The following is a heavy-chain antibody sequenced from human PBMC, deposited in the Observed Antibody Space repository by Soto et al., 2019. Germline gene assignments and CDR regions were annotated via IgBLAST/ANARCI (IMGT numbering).Heavy chain of an antibody. CDR1: GGSISSYY. V-gene: IGHV4-59*01. CDR3: ARARAIRYCSGGSCYPDWFDP. J-gene: IGHJ5*02. CDR2: IYYSGST. Sequence: QVQLQESGPGLVKPSETLSLTCTVSGGSISSYYWSWIRQPPGKGLEWIGYIYYSGSTNYNPSLKSRVTISVDTSKNQFSLKLSSVTAADTAVYYCARARAIRYCSGGSCYPDWFDPWGQGTLVTVSS. D-gene: IGHD2-15*01.